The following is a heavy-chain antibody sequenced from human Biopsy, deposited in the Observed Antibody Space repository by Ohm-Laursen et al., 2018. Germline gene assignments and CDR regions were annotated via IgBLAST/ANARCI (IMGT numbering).Heavy chain of an antibody. D-gene: IGHD3-10*01. CDR2: IYGGGFGT. V-gene: IGHV3-23*01. CDR3: AKFEGDPTPSYYFDY. J-gene: IGHJ4*02. Sequence: SLRLSCAAPGFTFSDYAMSWVRQAPGKGLEWVAGIYGGGFGTYYADSVKGRFSISRDNPENTLYLHMNSLRAEDTAVYFCAKFEGDPTPSYYFDYWGQGTLVTVSS. CDR1: GFTFSDYA.